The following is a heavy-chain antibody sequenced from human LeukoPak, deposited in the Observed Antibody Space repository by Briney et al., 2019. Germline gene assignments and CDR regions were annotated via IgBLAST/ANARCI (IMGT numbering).Heavy chain of an antibody. CDR1: GYTFTGYY. CDR2: INPNSGGT. V-gene: IGHV1-2*02. J-gene: IGHJ4*02. D-gene: IGHD5-24*01. Sequence: GASVKVSCKASGYTFTGYYMHWVRQAPGQGLEWMGWINPNSGGTNYAQKFQGRVTMTRDTSISTAYMELSRLRSDDTAVYCFARVAEMATITEGFDNWGQGTLVTVSS. CDR3: ARVAEMATITEGFDN.